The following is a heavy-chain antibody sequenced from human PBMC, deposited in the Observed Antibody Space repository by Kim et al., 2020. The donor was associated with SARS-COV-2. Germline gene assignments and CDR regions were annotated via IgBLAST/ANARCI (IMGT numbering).Heavy chain of an antibody. D-gene: IGHD5-18*01. CDR1: GFTFSSYW. CDR3: ARDTIQLWLWFDY. Sequence: GGSLRLSCAASGFTFSSYWMSWVRQAPGKGLEWVANIKQDGSEKYYVDSVKGRFTISRDNAKNSLYLQMNSLRAEDTAVYYCARDTIQLWLWFDYWGQGTLVTVSS. J-gene: IGHJ4*02. V-gene: IGHV3-7*01. CDR2: IKQDGSEK.